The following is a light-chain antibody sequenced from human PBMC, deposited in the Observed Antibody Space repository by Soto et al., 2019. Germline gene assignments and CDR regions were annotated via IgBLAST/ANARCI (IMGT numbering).Light chain of an antibody. CDR2: SAS. CDR3: NQSGFSPLT. CDR1: QSLHSNF. V-gene: IGKV3-20*01. Sequence: EIVLTQFPGTLSLSPGEIATLSCRASQSLHSNFLVWDQQKPGQAPRLLISSASRRATGIPDRFSGSGSGTDVTLTISCLDTDDFALYYCNQSGFSPLTCGPGTRVDV. J-gene: IGKJ3*01.